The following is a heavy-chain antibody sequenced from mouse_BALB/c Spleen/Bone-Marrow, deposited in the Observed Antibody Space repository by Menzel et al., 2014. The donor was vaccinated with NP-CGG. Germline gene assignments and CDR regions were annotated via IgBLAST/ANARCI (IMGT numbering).Heavy chain of an antibody. V-gene: IGHV4-1*02. CDR3: ARLGYYGSFAF. CDR2: INPDSSTI. CDR1: GFDFSRFW. J-gene: IGHJ3*01. D-gene: IGHD1-2*01. Sequence: EVQLVKSGGGLVQPGGSLKLSCAASGFDFSRFWMSWVRQAPGKGLEWIGEINPDSSTINYTPSLKDKFIISRDNAKNTLFLQMSKVRSEDTALYYCARLGYYGSFAFWGQGTLVTVSA.